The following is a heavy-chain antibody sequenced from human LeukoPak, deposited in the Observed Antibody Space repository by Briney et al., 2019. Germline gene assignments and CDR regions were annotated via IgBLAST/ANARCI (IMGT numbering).Heavy chain of an antibody. CDR2: IIPIFGTA. V-gene: IGHV1-69*06. CDR3: AREMGYSSSFDY. D-gene: IGHD6-13*01. J-gene: IGHJ4*02. Sequence: SVKVSCKASGGTFSSYATSWVRQAPGQGLEWMGGIIPIFGTANYAQKFQGRVTITADKSTSTAYMELSSLRSEDTAVYYCAREMGYSSSFDYWGQGTLVTVSS. CDR1: GGTFSSYA.